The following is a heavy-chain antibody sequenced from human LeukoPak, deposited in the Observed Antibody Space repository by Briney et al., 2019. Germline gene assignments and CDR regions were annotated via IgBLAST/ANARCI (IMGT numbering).Heavy chain of an antibody. CDR3: ARDQRQDYGGFYDAFDI. Sequence: GGSLRLSCAASGFTFSSYEVNWVRQAPGKGLEWLSYISSSGSTIYYADSVKGRFTISRDNAKNSLYLQMNSLRAEDTAVYYCARDQRQDYGGFYDAFDIWGQGTMVTVSS. CDR1: GFTFSSYE. CDR2: ISSSGSTI. D-gene: IGHD4-23*01. J-gene: IGHJ3*02. V-gene: IGHV3-48*03.